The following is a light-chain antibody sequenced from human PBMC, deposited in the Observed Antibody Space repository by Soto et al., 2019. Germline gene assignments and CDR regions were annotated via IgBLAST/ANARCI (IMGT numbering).Light chain of an antibody. Sequence: DIQMTQSPSTLSAYVGDRVTITCRASQSVTEWVAWYQQRPGQAPKILIWDASTLQRGVPSRFSGSRFGTEFTLSISSLQPDDFATYYCQHYNGHSSWSFGQGTKVEIK. CDR3: QHYNGHSSWS. CDR1: QSVTEW. CDR2: DAS. J-gene: IGKJ1*01. V-gene: IGKV1-5*01.